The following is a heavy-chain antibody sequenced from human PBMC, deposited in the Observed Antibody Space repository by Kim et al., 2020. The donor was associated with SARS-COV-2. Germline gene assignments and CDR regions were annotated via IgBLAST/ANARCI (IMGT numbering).Heavy chain of an antibody. CDR3: ARGQSVWFGELAAYGMDV. J-gene: IGHJ6*02. D-gene: IGHD3-10*01. Sequence: KSRVTISVDTSKNQFSLKLSSVTAADTAVYYCARGQSVWFGELAAYGMDVWGQGTTVTVSS. V-gene: IGHV4-34*01.